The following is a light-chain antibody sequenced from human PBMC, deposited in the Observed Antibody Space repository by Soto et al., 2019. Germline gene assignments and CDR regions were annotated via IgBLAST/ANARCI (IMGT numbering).Light chain of an antibody. CDR2: SNY. CDR3: SAWDASLNGYV. CDR1: SSNIGSKT. J-gene: IGLJ1*01. V-gene: IGLV1-44*01. Sequence: QSVLPQPPSASGTPGQRVTISCSGSSSNIGSKTVNWYQQLPGTAPKLLIYSNYQRPSGVPDRFSGSKSGTSASLAIRGLQSEDDADYYCSAWDASLNGYVFGTGTKLTVL.